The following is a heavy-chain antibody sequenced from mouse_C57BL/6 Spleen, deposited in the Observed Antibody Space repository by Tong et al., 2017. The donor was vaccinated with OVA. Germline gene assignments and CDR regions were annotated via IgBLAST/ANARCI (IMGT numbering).Heavy chain of an antibody. CDR3: ARMGNYEYFDV. D-gene: IGHD2-1*01. J-gene: IGHJ1*03. V-gene: IGHV1-53*01. CDR1: GYTFTSYW. Sequence: VQLQESGAELARPGASVKLSCKASGYTFTSYWMHWVKQRPGQGLEWIGNINPSNGGTNYNEKFKSKATLTVDKSSSTAYMQLSSLTSEDSAVYYCARMGNYEYFDVWGTGTTVTVSS. CDR2: INPSNGGT.